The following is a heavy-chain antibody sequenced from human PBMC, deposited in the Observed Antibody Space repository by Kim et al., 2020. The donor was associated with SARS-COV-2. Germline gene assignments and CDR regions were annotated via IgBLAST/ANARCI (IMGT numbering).Heavy chain of an antibody. D-gene: IGHD1-1*01. Sequence: ASVKVSCKASGYTFTSYGISWVRQAPGQGLEWMGWISAYNGNTNYAQKLQGRVTMTTDTSTSTAYMELRSLRSDDTAVYYCARDGATTGTTLWFDPWGQGTLVTVSS. CDR2: ISAYNGNT. J-gene: IGHJ5*02. V-gene: IGHV1-18*04. CDR3: ARDGATTGTTLWFDP. CDR1: GYTFTSYG.